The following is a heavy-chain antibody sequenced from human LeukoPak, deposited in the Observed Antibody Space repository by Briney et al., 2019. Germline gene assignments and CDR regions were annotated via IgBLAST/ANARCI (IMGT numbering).Heavy chain of an antibody. CDR3: ARDGTDNSAYYFDY. J-gene: IGHJ4*02. D-gene: IGHD3-22*01. CDR1: GFTFSTYV. Sequence: PGRSLRLSCAASGFTFSTYVMHWVRQAPGKGLEWVAVISYDGSNKYYADSVKGRFTISRDNSKNTLYLQMNSLRAEDTAVYYCARDGTDNSAYYFDYWGQGTLVTVSS. V-gene: IGHV3-30-3*01. CDR2: ISYDGSNK.